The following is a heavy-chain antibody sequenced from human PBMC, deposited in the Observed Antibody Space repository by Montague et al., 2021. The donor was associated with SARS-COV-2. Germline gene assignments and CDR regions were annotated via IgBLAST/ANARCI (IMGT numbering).Heavy chain of an antibody. Sequence: SETLSLTCTVSGGSISSYYWSWIRQPPGKGLEWIGYIYYSGSTNYNPSLKSRVTISVDTSKNQFSLKLSSVTAADTAVYYCAREIPRTRRWLLVVGDAFDIWGQGTMVTVSS. CDR2: IYYSGST. D-gene: IGHD3-22*01. J-gene: IGHJ3*02. V-gene: IGHV4-59*01. CDR3: AREIPRTRRWLLVVGDAFDI. CDR1: GGSISSYY.